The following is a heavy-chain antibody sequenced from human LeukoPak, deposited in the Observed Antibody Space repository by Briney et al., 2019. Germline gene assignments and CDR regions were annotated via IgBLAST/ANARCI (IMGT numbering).Heavy chain of an antibody. CDR3: ARDNWNYGSSMDV. J-gene: IGHJ6*02. V-gene: IGHV4-59*01. CDR2: IDDSGNT. CDR1: GGSISRYY. D-gene: IGHD1-7*01. Sequence: PSETLSLTCTVSGGSISRYYWSWIRRPPGKGLEWIGYIDDSGNTNYNPSLKSQVTISVDKSKNQFSLKLSSVTAADTAVYYCARDNWNYGSSMDVWGQGTTVTVSS.